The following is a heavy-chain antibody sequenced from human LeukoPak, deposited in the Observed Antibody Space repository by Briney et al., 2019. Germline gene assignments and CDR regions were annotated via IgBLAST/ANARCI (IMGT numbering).Heavy chain of an antibody. CDR2: INPDGRDT. J-gene: IGHJ4*02. CDR3: AKDSPSEGFVVVPAAMEVDY. CDR1: GFTFNRCW. D-gene: IGHD2-2*01. Sequence: GGSLRLSCVVSGFTFNRCWMNWVRQAPGKGLEWVAHINPDGRDTYYVDSVKGRFTISRDNVQNSMYLQMNSLRAEDTAVYYCAKDSPSEGFVVVPAAMEVDYWGQGTLVTVSS. V-gene: IGHV3-7*03.